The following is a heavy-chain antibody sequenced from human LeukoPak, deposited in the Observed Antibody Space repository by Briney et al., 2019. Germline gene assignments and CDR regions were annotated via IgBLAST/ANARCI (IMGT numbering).Heavy chain of an antibody. D-gene: IGHD3-22*01. Sequence: EGSLLLSCSDAGFTFSSYGMRWVRQAPGKGLGWGAVISNDGSNKNYADSVKGRFTISRGKSKNTLYLQMNSMITDDTAVYYCAKPLHYYYSNAAWYFDLWGRGTLVTVSS. V-gene: IGHV3-30*18. J-gene: IGHJ2*01. CDR1: GFTFSSYG. CDR2: ISNDGSNK. CDR3: AKPLHYYYSNAAWYFDL.